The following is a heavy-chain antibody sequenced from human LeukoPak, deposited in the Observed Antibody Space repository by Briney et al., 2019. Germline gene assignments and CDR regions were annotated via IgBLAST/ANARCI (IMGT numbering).Heavy chain of an antibody. CDR1: GGSFSGYY. CDR2: INHSGST. Sequence: SETLSLTCAVYGGSFSGYYWSWIRQPPGKGLEWIGGINHSGSTNYNPSLKSRVTISVDTSKNQFSLKLSSVTAADTAVYYCASTYIVAPGYWGQGTLVIVSS. CDR3: ASTYIVAPGY. D-gene: IGHD2-15*01. V-gene: IGHV4-34*01. J-gene: IGHJ4*02.